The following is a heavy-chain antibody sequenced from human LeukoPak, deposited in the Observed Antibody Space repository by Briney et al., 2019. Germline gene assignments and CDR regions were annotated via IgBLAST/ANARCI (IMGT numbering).Heavy chain of an antibody. CDR3: ARKAYGLDV. Sequence: PGGSLRLSCAPSGFTFSGYWMSWVRQAPGKGLEWVANIKQDGSEKYYVDSVKGRFTIPRDNAKNSLYLQMNSLRAKDTAVYYCARKAYGLDVWGKGTTVTVSS. CDR2: IKQDGSEK. J-gene: IGHJ6*04. CDR1: GFTFSGYW. V-gene: IGHV3-7*03.